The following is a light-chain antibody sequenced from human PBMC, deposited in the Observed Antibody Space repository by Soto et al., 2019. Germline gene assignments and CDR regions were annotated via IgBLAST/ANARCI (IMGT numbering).Light chain of an antibody. J-gene: IGKJ2*01. V-gene: IGKV3-20*01. Sequence: EIVLTQSPGTLSLSPGERATLSCRASQSVSSSYLAWYQHKPGQAPRLLIYGASSRATGIPDRFSGRGAGTDFTLTISRLEPEDFAVYYCQQYGSSPYTFGQGTQLEIK. CDR1: QSVSSSY. CDR3: QQYGSSPYT. CDR2: GAS.